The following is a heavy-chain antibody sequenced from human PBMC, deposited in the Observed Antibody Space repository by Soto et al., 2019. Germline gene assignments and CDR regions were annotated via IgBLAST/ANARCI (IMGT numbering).Heavy chain of an antibody. CDR3: GRGWGIAAPGPNWFDP. CDR2: ISHDSRDK. D-gene: IGHD6-13*01. CDR1: GLSFRNFG. J-gene: IGHJ5*02. V-gene: IGHV3-30*03. Sequence: LRLSCAASGLSFRNFGIHWVRQAPGKGLQWLAVISHDSRDKRFADSMEGRIDISRDNSKSTLYLERSRLRSDDTAVYYCGRGWGIAAPGPNWFDPWGQGTLVTVSS.